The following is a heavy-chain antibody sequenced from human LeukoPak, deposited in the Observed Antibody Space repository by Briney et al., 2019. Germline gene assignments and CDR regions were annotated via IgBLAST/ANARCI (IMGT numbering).Heavy chain of an antibody. CDR2: IYTSGST. Sequence: SQTLSLTCTVSGGSISSGSYYWSWIRQPAGKGLEWIGRIYTSGSTNYNPSLKSRVTISVDTSKNQFSLKLSSVTAADTAVYYCARVGSVAGTAPPGLLVDYWGQGTLVTVSS. V-gene: IGHV4-61*02. J-gene: IGHJ4*02. CDR1: GGSISSGSYY. CDR3: ARVGSVAGTAPPGLLVDY. D-gene: IGHD6-19*01.